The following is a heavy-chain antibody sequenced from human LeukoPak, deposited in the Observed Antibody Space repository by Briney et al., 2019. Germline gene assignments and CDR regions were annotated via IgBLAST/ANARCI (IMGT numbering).Heavy chain of an antibody. D-gene: IGHD5-18*01. CDR3: ASQGGYSDGYPFDY. V-gene: IGHV3-66*04. J-gene: IGHJ4*02. Sequence: GGSLRLSCAASGFTVSSNYMSWVRQAPGKGLEWVSVIYSGSSTYYADSVKGRFTVSRDNSKNTLYLQMNSLRAEDTAVYYCASQGGYSDGYPFDYWGRGTLVTVSS. CDR2: IYSGSST. CDR1: GFTVSSNY.